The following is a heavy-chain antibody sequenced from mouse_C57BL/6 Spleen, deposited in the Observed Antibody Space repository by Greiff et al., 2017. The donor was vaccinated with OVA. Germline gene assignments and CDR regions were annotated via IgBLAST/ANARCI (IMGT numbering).Heavy chain of an antibody. CDR3: ARGDDGSLDY. CDR1: GYSITSGYY. D-gene: IGHD2-3*01. Sequence: ESGPGLVKPSQSLSLTCSVTGYSITSGYYWNWIRQFPGNKLEWMGYISYDGSNNYNPSLKNRISITRDTSKNQFFLKLNSVTTEDTATYYCARGDDGSLDYWGQGTTLTVSS. J-gene: IGHJ2*01. V-gene: IGHV3-6*01. CDR2: ISYDGSN.